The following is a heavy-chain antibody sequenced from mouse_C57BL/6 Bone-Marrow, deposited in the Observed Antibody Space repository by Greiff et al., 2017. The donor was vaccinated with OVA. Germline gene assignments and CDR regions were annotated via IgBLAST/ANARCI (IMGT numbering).Heavy chain of an antibody. CDR2: IYPGSGST. D-gene: IGHD1-1*01. Sequence: QVQLQQPGAELVKPGASVKMSCKASGYTFTSYWITWVKQRPGQGLEWIGDIYPGSGSTNYNEKFKSKATLTVDTSSSTAYMQLSSLTSEDSAVYYGATTGNGSSYYAMDYWGQGTSVTVSS. CDR3: ATTGNGSSYYAMDY. CDR1: GYTFTSYW. J-gene: IGHJ4*01. V-gene: IGHV1-55*01.